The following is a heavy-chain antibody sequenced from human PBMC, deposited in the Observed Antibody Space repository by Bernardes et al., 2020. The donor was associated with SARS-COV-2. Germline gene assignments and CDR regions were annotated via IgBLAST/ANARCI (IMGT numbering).Heavy chain of an antibody. J-gene: IGHJ6*02. V-gene: IGHV4-39*01. CDR2: IYYSGTT. CDR1: GGSISNSPYY. Sequence: SETLSLTCTVSGGSISNSPYYWGWIRQPPGKGLEWIGSIYYSGTTSYNPSLKSRITISVDTSKNQFSLKLTSVTAADTAVYYCATVFCSTTSCYNPSDPYYYDYGLDDWGQGTTVTVSS. CDR3: ATVFCSTTSCYNPSDPYYYDYGLDD. D-gene: IGHD2-2*01.